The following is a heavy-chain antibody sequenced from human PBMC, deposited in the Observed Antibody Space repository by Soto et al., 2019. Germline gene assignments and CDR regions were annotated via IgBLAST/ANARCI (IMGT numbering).Heavy chain of an antibody. V-gene: IGHV3-33*01. D-gene: IGHD3-10*01. CDR3: ARDCVVRGSGPTYFDP. CDR1: GFTFGDSG. J-gene: IGHJ4*01. CDR2: IWFDGSSK. Sequence: QVQLVESGGGVVQPGRSLRLSCAASGFTFGDSGMHWVRQAPGKGLEWVAVIWFDGSSKYYADSVKGRFTISRDNSKNTLYLQMNSLRAEDTAVYFCARDCVVRGSGPTYFDPWGQGTLVTVSS.